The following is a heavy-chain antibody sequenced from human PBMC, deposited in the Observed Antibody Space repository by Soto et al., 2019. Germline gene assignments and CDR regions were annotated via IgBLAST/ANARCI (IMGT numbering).Heavy chain of an antibody. D-gene: IGHD3-3*01. V-gene: IGHV6-1*01. J-gene: IGHJ6*01. CDR2: TYYRSKWYN. CDR1: GDSVSSNSAA. CDR3: ARDLLSRVGWSGYLYGMVV. Sequence: SQTLSLTCAISGDSVSSNSAAWNWIRQSPSRGLEWLGRTYYRSKWYNDYAVSVKSRITINPDTSKNQFSPQLNSVTPEDTAVYYCARDLLSRVGWSGYLYGMVVLEQGTTVAV.